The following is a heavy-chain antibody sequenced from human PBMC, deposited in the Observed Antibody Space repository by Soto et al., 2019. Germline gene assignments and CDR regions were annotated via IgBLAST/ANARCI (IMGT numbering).Heavy chain of an antibody. Sequence: QMQLQESGPGLVKPSQTLSLTCTVSGGSISSGGYYWSWIRQHPGKGLEWIGYIYYSGSTYYNPSLKSRVTISVDTSKNQFSLRLTSVTAADTPVYYCARAPYYRDSSGWNYWGQGTLVTVSS. J-gene: IGHJ4*02. CDR3: ARAPYYRDSSGWNY. CDR2: IYYSGST. V-gene: IGHV4-31*03. D-gene: IGHD3-22*01. CDR1: GGSISSGGYY.